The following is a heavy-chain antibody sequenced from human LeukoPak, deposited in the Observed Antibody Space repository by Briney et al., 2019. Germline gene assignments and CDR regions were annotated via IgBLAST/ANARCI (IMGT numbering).Heavy chain of an antibody. D-gene: IGHD6-13*01. V-gene: IGHV3-21*01. CDR1: GFTFSSYS. Sequence: GGSLRLSCAASGFTFSSYSMNWVRQAPGKGLEWVSSISSSSSYIYYADSVKGRFTISRDNAKNSLYLQMNSLRAEDTAVYYCARAGSIAAAKKFDYWGQGTLLTVSS. CDR2: ISSSSSYI. J-gene: IGHJ4*02. CDR3: ARAGSIAAAKKFDY.